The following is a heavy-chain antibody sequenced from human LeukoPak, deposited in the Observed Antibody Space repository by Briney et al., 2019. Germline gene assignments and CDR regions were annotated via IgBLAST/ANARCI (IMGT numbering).Heavy chain of an antibody. Sequence: GGSLRLSCAASGFTFSNYNMNWVRQAPGKGLEWASYISSSSSAVYYADSVKGRLTISRDNGKNSLFLQMNSLRDEDTAVYYCARERVTTLVLDAFDMWGQGTMVTVSS. CDR1: GFTFSNYN. CDR2: ISSSSSAV. CDR3: ARERVTTLVLDAFDM. D-gene: IGHD4-11*01. V-gene: IGHV3-48*02. J-gene: IGHJ3*02.